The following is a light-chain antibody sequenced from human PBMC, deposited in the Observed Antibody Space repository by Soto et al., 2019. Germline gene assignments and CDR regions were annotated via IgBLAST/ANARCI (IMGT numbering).Light chain of an antibody. J-gene: IGKJ1*01. CDR2: GAS. Sequence: EIVLTQSPGTLSLSPGERATLSCRASQSVRSSYLAWYQQKPGQAPRLLIYGASSRTTGIPDRFSGSGSATDFTVTISRLEPEDLAVYYCQQYGSSPTAFGQGTKLDIK. V-gene: IGKV3-20*01. CDR1: QSVRSSY. CDR3: QQYGSSPTA.